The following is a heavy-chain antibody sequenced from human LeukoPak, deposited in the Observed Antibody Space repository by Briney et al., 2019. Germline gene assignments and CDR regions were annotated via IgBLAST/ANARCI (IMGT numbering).Heavy chain of an antibody. CDR3: ARRYSGYALDY. V-gene: IGHV1-46*01. Sequence: ASVKVSCKASGYTFTSYYMHWVRQAPGQGLEWMGIINPSGGSTSYAQKFQGRVTMTRDMSTSTVYMELSSLRSEDTAVYYCARRYSGYALDYWGQGTLVTVSS. CDR2: INPSGGST. J-gene: IGHJ4*02. D-gene: IGHD5-12*01. CDR1: GYTFTSYY.